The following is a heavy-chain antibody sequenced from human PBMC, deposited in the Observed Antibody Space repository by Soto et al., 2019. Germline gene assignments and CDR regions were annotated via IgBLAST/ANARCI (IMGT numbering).Heavy chain of an antibody. CDR1: GFTFSDYG. Sequence: QVRLVESGGGVVQPGRSLRRYCVASGFTFSDYGMHWFRHSPGKGLEWVAVISYHGNEYYSDSVKGRFTISRDNSEKTRSLQMNRLRAEDTAAYSCAKLAVVVPATPHDYMDVWGQGTAVTVSS. CDR2: ISYHGNE. V-gene: IGHV3-30*18. J-gene: IGHJ6*02. D-gene: IGHD2-2*01. CDR3: AKLAVVVPATPHDYMDV.